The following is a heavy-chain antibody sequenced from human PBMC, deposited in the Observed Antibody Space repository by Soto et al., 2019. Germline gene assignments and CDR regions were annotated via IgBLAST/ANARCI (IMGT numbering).Heavy chain of an antibody. CDR2: IYYSGST. V-gene: IGHV4-59*08. CDR3: ARHRGSYDAFDI. CDR1: GGSISSYY. J-gene: IGHJ3*02. Sequence: SETLSLTCTVSGGSISSYYWSWIRQPPGKGLEWIGNIYYSGSTNYNPSLKSRVTISVDTSKNLFSMKRSSVTAADTAVYYGARHRGSYDAFDIWGQGTMVTVSS. D-gene: IGHD1-26*01.